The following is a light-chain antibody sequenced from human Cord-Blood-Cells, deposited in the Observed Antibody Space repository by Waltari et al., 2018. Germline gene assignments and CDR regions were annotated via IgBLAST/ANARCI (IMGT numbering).Light chain of an antibody. CDR1: KLGDKY. Sequence: SYELTQPPSVSVSPGQTASITCSGDKLGDKYACWYPQKPGQYPVLVIYQESKRTSGIPERFSGSNSGNTATLTISGTQAMDEADYYCQAWDSSTVVFGGGTKLTVL. CDR2: QES. V-gene: IGLV3-1*01. CDR3: QAWDSSTVV. J-gene: IGLJ2*01.